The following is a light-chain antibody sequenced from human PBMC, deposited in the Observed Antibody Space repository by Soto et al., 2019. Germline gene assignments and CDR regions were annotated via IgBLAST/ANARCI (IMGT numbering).Light chain of an antibody. CDR1: QSISNH. V-gene: IGKV1-39*01. CDR3: QQYNNWPLIT. Sequence: DIQMTQSPSSLSASVEDRVIITCRASQSISNHLNWYQQKPGKAXXLLXFAASSLQSGVPSRFSGSGSGTEFTLTISSLQSEDSAVYYCQQYNNWPLITFGQGTRLEIK. J-gene: IGKJ5*01. CDR2: AAS.